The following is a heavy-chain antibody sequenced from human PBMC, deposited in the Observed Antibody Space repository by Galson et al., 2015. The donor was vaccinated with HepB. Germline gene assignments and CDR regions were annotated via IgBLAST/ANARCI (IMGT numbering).Heavy chain of an antibody. CDR1: GFAFSNYA. V-gene: IGHV3-23*01. CDR3: ATYQQSPRGVDY. J-gene: IGHJ4*02. D-gene: IGHD3-16*01. Sequence: SLRLSCAASGFAFSNYAMKWVRQAPGKGLEWISVIDGRSGNIHYADSVKGRFTVSRDNSQNTLYPQMNSLSAEDTALYFCATYQQSPRGVDYWGQGTLVTVSS. CDR2: IDGRSGNI.